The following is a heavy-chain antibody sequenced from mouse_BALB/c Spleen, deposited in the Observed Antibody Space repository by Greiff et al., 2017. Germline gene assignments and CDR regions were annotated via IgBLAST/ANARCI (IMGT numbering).Heavy chain of an antibody. CDR1: GYTFTSYW. V-gene: IGHV1S81*02. J-gene: IGHJ2*01. CDR2: INPSNGRT. D-gene: IGHD1-1*01. CDR3: ASPYYYGSSYDY. Sequence: QVQLQQPGAELVKPGASVKLSCKASGYTFTSYWMHWVKQRPGQGLEWIGEINPSNGRTNYNEKFKSKATLTVDKSSSTAYMQLSSLTSEDSAVYYCASPYYYGSSYDYWGQGTTLTVSS.